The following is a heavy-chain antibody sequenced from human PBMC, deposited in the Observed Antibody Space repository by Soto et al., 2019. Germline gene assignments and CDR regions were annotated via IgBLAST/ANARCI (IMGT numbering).Heavy chain of an antibody. CDR1: GGSISSGGYY. V-gene: IGHV4-31*03. D-gene: IGHD2-15*01. J-gene: IGHJ5*02. CDR2: IYYSGST. CDR3: ARDFLRYCSGGSCYGENWFDP. Sequence: QVQLQESGPGLVKPSQTLSLTCTVSGGSISSGGYYWSWIRQHPGKGLEWIGYIYYSGSTYYNPSLKSRVTISVDTSKNQCSLKLSSVTAADTAVYYCARDFLRYCSGGSCYGENWFDPWGQGTLVTVSS.